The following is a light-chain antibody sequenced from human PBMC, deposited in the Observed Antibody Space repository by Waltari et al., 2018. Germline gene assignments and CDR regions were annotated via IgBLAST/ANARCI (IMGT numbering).Light chain of an antibody. CDR3: QHYLRLPAT. V-gene: IGKV3-20*01. J-gene: IGKJ2*01. CDR1: QSVTRT. Sequence: VSTQPPGPPSLSPGERATLSCRASQSVTRTLAWYQQKPGQAPRLLIYGASNRATGVPDRFSGSGSGTDFSLTISRLEPEDFAVYYCQHYLRLPATFGQGTKVEIK. CDR2: GAS.